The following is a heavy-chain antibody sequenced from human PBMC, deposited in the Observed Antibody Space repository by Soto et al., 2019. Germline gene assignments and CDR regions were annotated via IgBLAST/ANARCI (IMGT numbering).Heavy chain of an antibody. CDR1: VFTFTGYG. CDR2: ISYDGSSK. D-gene: IGHD2-21*01. CDR3: AKDNAVVIFDD. J-gene: IGHJ4*02. Sequence: PWGSLRLSCATSVFTFTGYGMPWVRQAPGKGLDWVEVISYDGSSKYYADSVKGRFTISIDNSKNTLFLQMHSLRAEDTAVYYCAKDNAVVIFDDWGQGTKVTVSS. V-gene: IGHV3-30*18.